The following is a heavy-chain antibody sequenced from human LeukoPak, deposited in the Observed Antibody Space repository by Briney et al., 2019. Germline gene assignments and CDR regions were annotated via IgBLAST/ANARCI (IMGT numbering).Heavy chain of an antibody. Sequence: PGGSLRLSCAASGFTFSSYAMSWVRQAPGKGLEWVANIKQDGSEKYYVDSVKGRFTITRDNAKNSLYLQMNSLRAEDTAVYYCARDRPYGGAGYYYGMDVWGQGTTVTVSS. V-gene: IGHV3-7*01. D-gene: IGHD4-23*01. CDR3: ARDRPYGGAGYYYGMDV. CDR1: GFTFSSYA. J-gene: IGHJ6*02. CDR2: IKQDGSEK.